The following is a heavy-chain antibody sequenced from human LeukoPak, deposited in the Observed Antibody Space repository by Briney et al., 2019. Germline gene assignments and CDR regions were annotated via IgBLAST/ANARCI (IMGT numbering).Heavy chain of an antibody. CDR3: ARRGGSSSPSFDY. J-gene: IGHJ4*02. Sequence: GGSLRLSCAASGFTFSSYGMHWVRQAPGKGLEWVAFIRYDGSNKYYADSVKGRFTISRDNSKNTLYLHVNSLRPEDTAVYYCARRGGSSSPSFDYWGQGTLVTVSS. CDR1: GFTFSSYG. D-gene: IGHD6-13*01. CDR2: IRYDGSNK. V-gene: IGHV3-30*02.